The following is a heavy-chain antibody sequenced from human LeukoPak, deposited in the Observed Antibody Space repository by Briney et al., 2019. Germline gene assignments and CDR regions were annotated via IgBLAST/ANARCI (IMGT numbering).Heavy chain of an antibody. CDR2: IKQDGREK. CDR3: ARESTMTWFDP. Sequence: GESLRLSCAASGFTFRSYRMSWVRQAPGKGLEWVANIKQDGREKYYVHSVRGRFTISRDNAKNSVYLQMNSLRAEDTAVYYCARESTMTWFDPWGQGTLVTVSS. V-gene: IGHV3-7*04. J-gene: IGHJ5*02. CDR1: GFTFRSYR. D-gene: IGHD5/OR15-5a*01.